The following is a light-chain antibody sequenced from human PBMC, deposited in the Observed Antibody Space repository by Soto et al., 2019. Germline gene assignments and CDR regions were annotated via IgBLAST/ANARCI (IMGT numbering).Light chain of an antibody. Sequence: DAVMTQSPYSLAASLGERATINCKSSQSVLYSSNNKNYLAWYQQKPGQPPKLLIYWASTRESGVPDRFSGSGSGTDFTLTISSLQTEDVAVYYCQQYLHTPRTFGQGTKVDIK. CDR1: QSVLYSSNNKNY. CDR2: WAS. CDR3: QQYLHTPRT. J-gene: IGKJ1*01. V-gene: IGKV4-1*01.